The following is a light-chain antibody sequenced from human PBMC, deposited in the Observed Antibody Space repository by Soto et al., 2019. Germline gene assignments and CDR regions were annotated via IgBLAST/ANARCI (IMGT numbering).Light chain of an antibody. V-gene: IGKV3-15*01. J-gene: IGKJ1*01. CDR1: QSVTSN. CDR2: GAS. CDR3: QQYNDWPWT. Sequence: EIVMTQSPATLSVSPGERATLSCRASQSVTSNLAWYQQKPGQAPRLLIYGASTRATGIPARFSGSGSGTEFTLTNSSLQSEDFAVYHCQQYNDWPWTFGQGTKVEIK.